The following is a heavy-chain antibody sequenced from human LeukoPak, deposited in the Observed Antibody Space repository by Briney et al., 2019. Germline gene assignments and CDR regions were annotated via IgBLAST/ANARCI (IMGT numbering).Heavy chain of an antibody. V-gene: IGHV3-53*01. Sequence: GGSLRLSCAASGFTVSSNYMSWVRQAPGKGLEWVSVIYSGGSTYYADSVKGRFTISRDNSKNTLYLQMNSLRAEDTAVYYCAGHTDMAPFDYWGQGTLVTVSS. CDR2: IYSGGST. D-gene: IGHD5-18*01. CDR1: GFTVSSNY. J-gene: IGHJ4*02. CDR3: AGHTDMAPFDY.